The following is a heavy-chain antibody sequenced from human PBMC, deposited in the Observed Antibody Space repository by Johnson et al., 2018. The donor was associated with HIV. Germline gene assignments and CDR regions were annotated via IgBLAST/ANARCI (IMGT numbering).Heavy chain of an antibody. J-gene: IGHJ3*02. CDR3: ARDRGSSSWYRDAFDI. V-gene: IGHV3-11*04. CDR1: GFTVSDYY. D-gene: IGHD6-13*01. CDR2: IISSGSTI. Sequence: VQLVESGGGLIQPGGSLRLSCAASGFTVSDYYMSWIRQAPGKGLEWVSYIISSGSTIYYADSVKGRFTISRDNAKNSLYLQMNSLRAEDTAVYYCARDRGSSSWYRDAFDIWGQGTMVTVSS.